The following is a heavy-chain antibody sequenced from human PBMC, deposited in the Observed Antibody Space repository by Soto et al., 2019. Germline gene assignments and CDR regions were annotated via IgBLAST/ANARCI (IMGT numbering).Heavy chain of an antibody. Sequence: PSETLSLTCAVYGGSFSGDYWSGSRQPPGKGLEWIGEINHSGSTNYNPSLKSRVTISVDTSKNQFSLKLSSVTAADTAVYYCVRVHVEYGSGSYYNDYWGQGTLGTVS. V-gene: IGHV4-34*01. D-gene: IGHD3-10*01. CDR1: GGSFSGDY. CDR3: VRVHVEYGSGSYYNDY. J-gene: IGHJ4*02. CDR2: INHSGST.